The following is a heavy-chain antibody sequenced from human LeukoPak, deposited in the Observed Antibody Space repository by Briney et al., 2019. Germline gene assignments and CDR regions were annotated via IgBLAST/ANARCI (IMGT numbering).Heavy chain of an antibody. CDR3: AKDWSAGSPDYFDY. Sequence: PGGSLRLSCAASGFTFSSYGMSWVRQAPGKGLEWVSGISGSGDNTYYADSVKGRFTISRDNAKNTLYLQVNSLRAEDTAMYYCAKDWSAGSPDYFDYWGQGTLVTVSS. D-gene: IGHD6-13*01. J-gene: IGHJ4*02. CDR1: GFTFSSYG. V-gene: IGHV3-23*01. CDR2: ISGSGDNT.